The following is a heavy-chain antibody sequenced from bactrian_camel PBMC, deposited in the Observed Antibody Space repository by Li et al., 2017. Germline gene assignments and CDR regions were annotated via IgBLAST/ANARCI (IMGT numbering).Heavy chain of an antibody. D-gene: IGHD3*01. CDR2: MDSAVGT. Sequence: HVQLVESGGGSVQAGGSVRLSCAASGYTYSFRRYSMGWFRQAPEKEREGVAQMDSAVGTTYAQFVKGRFTISEDNAKATLYPQMNNLTPEDTAMYYCGAAPLPCVSGSWAVLHDFGSWGQGTQVTVS. V-gene: IGHV3S53*01. CDR3: GAAPLPCVSGSWAVLHDFGS. CDR1: GYTYSFRRYS. J-gene: IGHJ6*01.